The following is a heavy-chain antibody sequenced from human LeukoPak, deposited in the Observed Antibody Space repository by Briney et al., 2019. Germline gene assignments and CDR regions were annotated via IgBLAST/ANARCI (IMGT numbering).Heavy chain of an antibody. V-gene: IGHV1-69*13. CDR3: ARVNCGGDCYSDRGAFDI. CDR1: GGPFSNYA. J-gene: IGHJ3*02. D-gene: IGHD2-21*02. CDR2: IIPVFGTA. Sequence: GASVKVSCKASGGPFSNYAISWMRQAPGQGLEWMGGIIPVFGTADYAQKFQGRVTITADESTSTAYMDLSSLRSEDTAVYYCARVNCGGDCYSDRGAFDIWGQGTMVTVSS.